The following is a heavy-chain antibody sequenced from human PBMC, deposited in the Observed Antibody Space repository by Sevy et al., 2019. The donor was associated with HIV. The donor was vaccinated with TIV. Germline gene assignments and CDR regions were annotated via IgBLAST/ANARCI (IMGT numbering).Heavy chain of an antibody. D-gene: IGHD3-3*01. V-gene: IGHV3-48*01. CDR1: GFTFSRYS. Sequence: GGSLRLSCTTSGFTFSRYSMNWVRQAPGKGLEWISYISGGSSTTFYVDSVKGRFTISRDNAKNSVYLQMNGLRVEGTAVYYCARDWSDSDFGWFDPWGQGTLVTVSS. CDR2: ISGGSSTT. J-gene: IGHJ5*02. CDR3: ARDWSDSDFGWFDP.